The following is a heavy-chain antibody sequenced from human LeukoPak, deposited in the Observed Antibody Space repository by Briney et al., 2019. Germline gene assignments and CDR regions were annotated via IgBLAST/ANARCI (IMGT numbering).Heavy chain of an antibody. CDR1: GFTFDDYA. Sequence: GGSLRLSCAASGFTFDDYAMHWVRQAPGKGLEWVSLISGDGGSTYYADSVKGRFTISRDNSKNSLYLQMSSLRTEDTALYYCAKGPQLAPKFDYWGQGTLVTVSS. J-gene: IGHJ4*02. CDR3: AKGPQLAPKFDY. V-gene: IGHV3-43*02. D-gene: IGHD2-2*01. CDR2: ISGDGGST.